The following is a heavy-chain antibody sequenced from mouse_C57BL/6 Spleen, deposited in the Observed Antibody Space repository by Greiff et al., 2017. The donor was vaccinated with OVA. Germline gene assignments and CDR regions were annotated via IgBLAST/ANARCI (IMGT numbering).Heavy chain of an antibody. J-gene: IGHJ2*01. CDR1: GYTFTSYW. Sequence: QVQLQQPGAELVRPGTSVKLSCKASGYTFTSYWMHWVKQRPGQGLEWIGVIDPSDSYTNYNQKFKGKATLTVDTSSSTAYMQISSLKSEDSAFYYCARVNPNYDYEVFDYWGQGTTLTVSS. CDR2: IDPSDSYT. V-gene: IGHV1-59*01. D-gene: IGHD2-4*01. CDR3: ARVNPNYDYEVFDY.